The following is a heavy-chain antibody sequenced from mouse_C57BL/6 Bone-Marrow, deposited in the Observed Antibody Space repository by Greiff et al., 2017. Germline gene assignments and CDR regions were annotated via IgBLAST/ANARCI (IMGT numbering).Heavy chain of an antibody. D-gene: IGHD2-3*01. CDR2: INPNTGGT. J-gene: IGHJ4*01. CDR3: ARGWLPHYYAMDY. V-gene: IGHV1-26*01. Sequence: EVQLQQSGPELVKPGASVKISCKASGYTFTDYYMNWVKQSHGKSLEWIGDINPNTGGTSYNQKFKGKATLTVDKSSSTAYMELRSLTSEDSAVYYCARGWLPHYYAMDYWGQGTSVTVSA. CDR1: GYTFTDYY.